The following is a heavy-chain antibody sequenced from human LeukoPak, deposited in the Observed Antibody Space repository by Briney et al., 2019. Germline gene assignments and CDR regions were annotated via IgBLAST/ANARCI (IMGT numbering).Heavy chain of an antibody. J-gene: IGHJ4*02. Sequence: PGGSLRLSCAASGFTFSSYGMYWVRQAPGKGLEWVAVIWYDGSNKYYADSVKGRFTISRDNSKNTLYLQMNSLRAEDTAVYYCARGGYSYGYSPTYYFDYWGQGTLVTVSS. V-gene: IGHV3-33*01. D-gene: IGHD5-18*01. CDR1: GFTFSSYG. CDR2: IWYDGSNK. CDR3: ARGGYSYGYSPTYYFDY.